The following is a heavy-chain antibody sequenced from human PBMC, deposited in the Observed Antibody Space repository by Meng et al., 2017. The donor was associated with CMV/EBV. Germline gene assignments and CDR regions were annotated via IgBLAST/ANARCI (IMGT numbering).Heavy chain of an antibody. Sequence: LRLSCTVSGGSISSYYWSWLRQPPGKGLEWIGYINYSGSTNYNPALKSRVTISVDTSKNQFSLKLSSVTAADTAVYYCARGVEMATINYYGMDVWGQGTTVTVSS. V-gene: IGHV4-59*01. CDR1: GGSISSYY. CDR2: INYSGST. D-gene: IGHD5-24*01. CDR3: ARGVEMATINYYGMDV. J-gene: IGHJ6*02.